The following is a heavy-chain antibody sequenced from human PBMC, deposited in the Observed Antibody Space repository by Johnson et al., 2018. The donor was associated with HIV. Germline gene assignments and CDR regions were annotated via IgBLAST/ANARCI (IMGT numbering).Heavy chain of an antibody. CDR1: GFTFSSYG. CDR3: AKGEAHEGWIQLQAYAFDF. V-gene: IGHV3-30*02. CDR2: IRYDGSNK. D-gene: IGHD5-18*01. Sequence: QVQLVESGGGVVQPGGSLRLSCAASGFTFSSYGMHWVRQAPGKGLEWVAFIRYDGSNKYYADSVKGRFTISRDISKNTWYLQIDSLRPEDSGVYYCAKGEAHEGWIQLQAYAFDFWGQGTMVTVSS. J-gene: IGHJ3*01.